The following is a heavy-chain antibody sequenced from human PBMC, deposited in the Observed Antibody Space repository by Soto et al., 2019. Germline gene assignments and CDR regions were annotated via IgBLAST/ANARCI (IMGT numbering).Heavy chain of an antibody. CDR1: GGTFSSYA. V-gene: IGHV1-69*06. D-gene: IGHD1-7*01. Sequence: SVKVSWKASGGTFSSYAISWVRQAPGQGLEWMGGIIPIFGTANYAQKFQGRVTITADKSTSTAYMELRSLRSDGTAVYYCARVWITGTTVSWFDPWGQGTLVTVSS. CDR3: ARVWITGTTVSWFDP. CDR2: IIPIFGTA. J-gene: IGHJ5*02.